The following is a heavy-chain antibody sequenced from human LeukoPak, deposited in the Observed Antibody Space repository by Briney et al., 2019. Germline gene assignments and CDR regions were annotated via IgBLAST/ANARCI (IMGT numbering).Heavy chain of an antibody. Sequence: SETLSLTCTVSGGSISGYYWSWIRQPPGKGLEWIGYIYYSGTTSYNPSLKSRVTISVDTSKDQFSLKLSSVTAADTAVYYCAREVGYCSGGSCYSYFDYWGQGTLVTVSS. CDR1: GGSISGYY. V-gene: IGHV4-59*01. D-gene: IGHD2-15*01. CDR3: AREVGYCSGGSCYSYFDY. CDR2: IYYSGTT. J-gene: IGHJ4*02.